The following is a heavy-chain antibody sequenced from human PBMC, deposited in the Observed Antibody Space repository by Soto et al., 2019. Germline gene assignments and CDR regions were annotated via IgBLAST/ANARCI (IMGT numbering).Heavy chain of an antibody. Sequence: QVPLVQSGAEVKKPGASVKVSCKASGYTFTSYGISWVRQAPGQGLEWMGWISAYNGNTNYAQKLQGRVTMTTATSTSTAYMELRSLRSDDTAVYYCARADYGDYPLDYYGMDVWGQGTTVTVSS. CDR1: GYTFTSYG. D-gene: IGHD4-17*01. V-gene: IGHV1-18*01. CDR3: ARADYGDYPLDYYGMDV. J-gene: IGHJ6*02. CDR2: ISAYNGNT.